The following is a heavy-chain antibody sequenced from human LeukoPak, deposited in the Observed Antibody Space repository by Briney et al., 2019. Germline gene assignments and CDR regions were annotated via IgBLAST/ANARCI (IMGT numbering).Heavy chain of an antibody. Sequence: GGSLRLSCAASGFTFSSYGMSWVRQAPGKELEWVSAISGSGGSTYYADSVKGRFTISRDNSKNTLYLQMNSLRAEDTAVYYCAKAFDSGSYSIGYWGQGTLVTVSS. CDR3: AKAFDSGSYSIGY. D-gene: IGHD1-26*01. V-gene: IGHV3-23*01. CDR2: ISGSGGST. CDR1: GFTFSSYG. J-gene: IGHJ4*02.